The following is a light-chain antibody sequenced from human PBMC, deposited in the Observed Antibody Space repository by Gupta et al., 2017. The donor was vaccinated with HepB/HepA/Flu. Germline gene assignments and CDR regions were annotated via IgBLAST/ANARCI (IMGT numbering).Light chain of an antibody. Sequence: DIQLTQSPSFLSASFGDRVTITCRASQDINSYLIWYQQKPGTAPNLLIYSASTLQGGVPSRFSGSGSGTEFTLTISSLQPEDFATYYCQQFNSYPITFGQGTRLEIK. V-gene: IGKV1-9*01. CDR2: SAS. CDR3: QQFNSYPIT. J-gene: IGKJ5*01. CDR1: QDINSY.